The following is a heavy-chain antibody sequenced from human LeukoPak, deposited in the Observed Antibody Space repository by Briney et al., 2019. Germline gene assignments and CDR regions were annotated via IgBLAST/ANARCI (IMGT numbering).Heavy chain of an antibody. CDR2: ISYDGSNK. J-gene: IGHJ4*02. V-gene: IGHV3-30-3*01. CDR1: GFTFSNDA. D-gene: IGHD6-13*01. Sequence: GGSLRLSCAASGFTFSNDAVHWVRQAPGKGLEWVTVISYDGSNKYYADSVKGRFTISRDTSKNALYLQMNSLRAEDTAVYYCAREDSRGIYYFDYWGQGTLVTVSS. CDR3: AREDSRGIYYFDY.